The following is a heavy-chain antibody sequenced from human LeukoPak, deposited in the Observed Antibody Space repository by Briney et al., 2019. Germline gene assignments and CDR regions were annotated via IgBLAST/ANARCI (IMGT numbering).Heavy chain of an antibody. D-gene: IGHD5-24*01. V-gene: IGHV4-61*01. CDR3: ARESWLHSFFDY. J-gene: IGHJ4*02. CDR1: GGSISSGSYY. CDR2: IYYSGST. Sequence: SETLSLTCTVSGGSISSGSYYWSWIRQPPGKGLEWIGYIYYSGSTNYNPSLKSRVTISVDTSKNQFSLKLSSVTAADTAVYYCARESWLHSFFDYWGQGTLVTVSS.